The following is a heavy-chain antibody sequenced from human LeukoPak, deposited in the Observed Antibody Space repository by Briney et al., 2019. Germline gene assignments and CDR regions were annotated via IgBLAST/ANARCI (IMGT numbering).Heavy chain of an antibody. CDR2: IRRVPTDL. V-gene: IGHV3-11*01. CDR1: GLTFSDTN. D-gene: IGHD4-17*01. J-gene: IGHJ3*01. Sequence: GGSLRLSCVASGLTFSDTNLTWIRQAPGKGLEWISYIRRVPTDLYYADSVKGRFTITRDNAKNSLYLQMNSLRAEDTANYYCARRARDFGDSHAFDVWGQGTMVTVSS. CDR3: ARRARDFGDSHAFDV.